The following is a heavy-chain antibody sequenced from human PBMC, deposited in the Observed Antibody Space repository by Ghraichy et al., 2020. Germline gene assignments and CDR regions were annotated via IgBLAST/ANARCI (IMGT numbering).Heavy chain of an antibody. V-gene: IGHV1-69*06. CDR1: GGTFSSYD. Sequence: SVKVSCKASGGTFSSYDISWVRQAPGQGLEWMGGIIPIFGTTNYAQEFQGRVTITADKSTSTAYMELSSLRSEDTAMYFCARAIPRTYYDFWSGYRDAFDIWGQGTMVTVSS. J-gene: IGHJ3*02. CDR3: ARAIPRTYYDFWSGYRDAFDI. CDR2: IIPIFGTT. D-gene: IGHD3-3*01.